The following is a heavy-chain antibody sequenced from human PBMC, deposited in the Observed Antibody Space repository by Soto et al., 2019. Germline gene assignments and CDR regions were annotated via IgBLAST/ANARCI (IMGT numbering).Heavy chain of an antibody. Sequence: GGSLRLSCAASGFTFDDYAMHWVRRVPGKGLEWVSGISWNSNIIGYADSVKGRFTISRDNAKNSLYLQMNSLRPEDTALYYCAKGGPDGFCSGGRCYFDYWGQGTLVTVSS. CDR1: GFTFDDYA. CDR2: ISWNSNII. CDR3: AKGGPDGFCSGGRCYFDY. J-gene: IGHJ4*02. V-gene: IGHV3-9*01. D-gene: IGHD2-15*01.